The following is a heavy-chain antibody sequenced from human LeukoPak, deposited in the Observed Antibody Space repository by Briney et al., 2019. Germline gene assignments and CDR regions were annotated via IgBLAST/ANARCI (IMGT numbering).Heavy chain of an antibody. D-gene: IGHD5-12*01. CDR3: AKDVRGYVQPIDY. V-gene: IGHV3-23*01. CDR2: VGVSGANT. Sequence: GESLRLSCPASGFTFINYAMNWVRQAPGKGLEWVSTVGVSGANTYYADSVKDRFTISRDNSKNTLYLQMNSLRAEDTAVYYCAKDVRGYVQPIDYWGQGTLVTVSS. CDR1: GFTFINYA. J-gene: IGHJ4*02.